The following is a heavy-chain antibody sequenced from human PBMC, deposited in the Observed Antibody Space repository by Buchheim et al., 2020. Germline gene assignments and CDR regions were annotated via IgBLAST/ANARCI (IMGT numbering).Heavy chain of an antibody. D-gene: IGHD2-2*01. V-gene: IGHV1-69*04. CDR1: GGTFSSYA. CDR2: IIPILGIA. Sequence: QVQLVQSGAEVKKPGSSVKVSCKASGGTFSSYATSWVRQAPGQGLEWMGRIIPILGIANYAQKFQGRVTITADKSTSTAYMELSSLRSEDTAVYYCARGGDIVVVPAARGAIGMDVWGQGTT. CDR3: ARGGDIVVVPAARGAIGMDV. J-gene: IGHJ6*02.